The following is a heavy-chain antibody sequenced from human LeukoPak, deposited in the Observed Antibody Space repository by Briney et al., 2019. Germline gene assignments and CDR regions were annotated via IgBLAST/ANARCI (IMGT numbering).Heavy chain of an antibody. Sequence: PVGSLRLSGAASGFTFSSYAMSWVRQAPGKGLEWVSAISGSGGSTYYADSVKGRFTICRDSSKNTLYLQMNSLRADDTAVYYCAKGGPTGSNYFDFWGQGTLVTVSS. V-gene: IGHV3-23*01. CDR2: ISGSGGST. J-gene: IGHJ4*02. D-gene: IGHD1-26*01. CDR1: GFTFSSYA. CDR3: AKGGPTGSNYFDF.